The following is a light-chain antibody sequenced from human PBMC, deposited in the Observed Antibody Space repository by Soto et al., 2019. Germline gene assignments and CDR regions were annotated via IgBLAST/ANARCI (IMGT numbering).Light chain of an antibody. Sequence: PGERATLSCRARQSVSSNLAWYQQKPGQAPRLLIYDASNRATGIPARFSGSGSGTEFTLTISSLQSEDFAVYYCQQYNNWPITFGQGTRLEI. CDR3: QQYNNWPIT. CDR1: QSVSSN. CDR2: DAS. J-gene: IGKJ5*01. V-gene: IGKV3-15*01.